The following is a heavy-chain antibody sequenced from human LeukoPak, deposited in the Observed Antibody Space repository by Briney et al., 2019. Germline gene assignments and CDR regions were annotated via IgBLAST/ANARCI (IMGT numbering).Heavy chain of an antibody. Sequence: GGSLRLSCAASGFTVISYEMNWVRQAPGKGLEWVSYISSRGNSIFYADSVKGRFTISRDNAKNSLYLQMNSLRAEDTAVYYCARALPSSYYYFDYWGQGTLVTVSS. V-gene: IGHV3-48*03. CDR1: GFTVISYE. J-gene: IGHJ4*02. CDR2: ISSRGNSI. D-gene: IGHD6-13*01. CDR3: ARALPSSYYYFDY.